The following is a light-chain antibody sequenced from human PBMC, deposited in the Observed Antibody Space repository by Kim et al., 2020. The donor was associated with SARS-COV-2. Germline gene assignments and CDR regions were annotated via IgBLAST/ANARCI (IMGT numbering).Light chain of an antibody. CDR3: QSYDNTNQV. CDR1: SGNIASNY. V-gene: IGLV6-57*04. CDR2: EDT. Sequence: NFMLTQPHSVSESPGKTVTISCTRSSGNIASNYMQWYQQRPGSAPTIVIYEDTQRPSGVPDRFSGSIDSSSNSASLTISGLKTEDEADHYCQSYDNTNQVFGGGTQLTVL. J-gene: IGLJ3*02.